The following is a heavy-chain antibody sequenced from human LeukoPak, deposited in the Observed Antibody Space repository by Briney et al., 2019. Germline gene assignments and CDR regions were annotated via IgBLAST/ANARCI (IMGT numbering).Heavy chain of an antibody. J-gene: IGHJ6*02. Sequence: PSETLSLTCTVSGGSVSSGSYYWSWIRQPPGKGLEWIGYIYDSGSTNYNPSLKSRVTISVDTSKNQFSLKLSSVTAADTAVYYCAREGGLEQTAYYCGMDVWGQGTTVTVSS. CDR1: GGSVSSGSYY. CDR3: AREGGLEQTAYYCGMDV. V-gene: IGHV4-61*01. CDR2: IYDSGST. D-gene: IGHD1/OR15-1a*01.